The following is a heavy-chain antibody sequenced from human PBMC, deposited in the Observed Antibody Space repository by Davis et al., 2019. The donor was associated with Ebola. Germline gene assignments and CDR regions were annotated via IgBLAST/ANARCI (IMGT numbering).Heavy chain of an antibody. D-gene: IGHD3-10*01. J-gene: IGHJ4*02. CDR3: ARGVFGAFFDA. CDR1: GTSISPYY. V-gene: IGHV4-59*01. Sequence: PSETLSLTCSVSGTSISPYYWSWIRQTPGKGLDWIGYVEHHGRTEYIPSFNSRVTISVDTSKSQFSLKLASVTTADTAVYYRARGVFGAFFDAWGQGALVTVSS. CDR2: VEHHGRT.